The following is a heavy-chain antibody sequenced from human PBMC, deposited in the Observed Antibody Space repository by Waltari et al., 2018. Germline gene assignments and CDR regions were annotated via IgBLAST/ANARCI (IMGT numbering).Heavy chain of an antibody. V-gene: IGHV3-53*01. CDR3: ARANCGGDCYFDY. CDR1: GFTVSSNY. J-gene: IGHJ4*02. CDR2: SYSGGST. Sequence: EVQLVESGGGLIQPGGSLRLSCAASGFTVSSNYMSWVRQAPGQGLEWGSVSYSGGSTYYADSVKGRFTISRDNSKNTLYLQMNSLRAEDTAVYYCARANCGGDCYFDYWGQGTLVTVSS. D-gene: IGHD2-21*02.